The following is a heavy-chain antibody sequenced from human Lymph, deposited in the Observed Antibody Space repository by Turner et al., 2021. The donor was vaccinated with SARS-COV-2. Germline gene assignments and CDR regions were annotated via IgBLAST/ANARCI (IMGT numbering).Heavy chain of an antibody. D-gene: IGHD1-1*01. CDR3: ATLKSNWKILTGRYYFDF. CDR1: GYTLTELS. J-gene: IGHJ4*02. Sequence: QVQLVQSGAEVKKPGASVKVSCKVSGYTLTELSIHWVRQAPGKGLEWMGGCDPEDSETIYAQKFQGRGTMTEDTSTDTAYMELSSLRSEDTAVYYCATLKSNWKILTGRYYFDFWGQGTLVTVSS. CDR2: CDPEDSET. V-gene: IGHV1-24*01.